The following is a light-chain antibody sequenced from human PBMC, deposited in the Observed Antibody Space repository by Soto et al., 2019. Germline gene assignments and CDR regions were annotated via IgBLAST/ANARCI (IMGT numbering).Light chain of an antibody. CDR1: QDVGTY. CDR3: QQGGSWPVT. CDR2: GAS. Sequence: VLTQSPVTLSLSPGERATLSCRASQDVGTYVAWYQVRGGQAPRLLIAGASKRATGIPDRINGGGSGADFILTINSLESGDSAVYFCQQGGSWPVTFGQGTRVEIK. V-gene: IGKV3D-11*01. J-gene: IGKJ5*01.